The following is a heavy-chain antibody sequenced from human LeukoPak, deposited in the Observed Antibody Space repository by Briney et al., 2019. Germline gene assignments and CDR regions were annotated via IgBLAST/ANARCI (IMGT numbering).Heavy chain of an antibody. CDR3: ARDRGSGRFNWFDP. CDR2: INPSGGST. J-gene: IGHJ5*02. CDR1: GYTFTSYY. D-gene: IGHD1-26*01. V-gene: IGHV1-46*03. Sequence: GYTFTSYYXXWVRQAPGQGLEWXGLINPSGGSTIYAQKFQGRVTMTRDTSTSTVYMELSSLRSEDTAVYYCARDRGSGRFNWFDPWGQGTLVTVSS.